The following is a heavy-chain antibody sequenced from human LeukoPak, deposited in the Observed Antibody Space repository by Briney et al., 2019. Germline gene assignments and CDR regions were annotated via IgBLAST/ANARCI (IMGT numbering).Heavy chain of an antibody. CDR3: ARDRKKTYCGGDCYSGVLSY. CDR1: GYTFTGYY. J-gene: IGHJ4*02. Sequence: GASVKVSCKASGYTFTGYYMHWVRQAPGQGLEWMGIINPGGGSTSYAQKFQGRVTMTRDMSTSTVYMELSSLRSEDTAVYYCARDRKKTYCGGDCYSGVLSYWGQGTLVTVSS. CDR2: INPGGGST. D-gene: IGHD2-21*02. V-gene: IGHV1-46*01.